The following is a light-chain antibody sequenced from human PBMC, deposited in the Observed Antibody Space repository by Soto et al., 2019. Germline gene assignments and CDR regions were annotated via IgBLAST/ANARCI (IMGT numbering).Light chain of an antibody. V-gene: IGLV2-23*02. J-gene: IGLJ1*01. CDR1: TSDVGI. CDR3: CSFGGSGYV. CDR2: EVP. Sequence: QAVLTQPASVSGSPGQSITISCSGTTSDVGIVSCYQNHPGKAPKLMIHEVPTRPSGVSDRFSGSTSGNSASLTISGLQAEDEADYFCCSFGGSGYVFGTGTKVTVL.